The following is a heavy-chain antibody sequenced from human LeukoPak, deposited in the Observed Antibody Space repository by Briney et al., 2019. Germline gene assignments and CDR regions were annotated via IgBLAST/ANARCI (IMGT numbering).Heavy chain of an antibody. CDR2: IKEDGSVK. D-gene: IGHD6-19*01. V-gene: IGHV3-7*05. CDR3: ARGMAVAANWFDP. Sequence: GGSLRLSCVASGFTFNNYWMNWVRQAPGKGLEWVANIKEDGSVKYYVDSVKGRFTISRDNARNSLYLQMNSLRAGDTAMYYCARGMAVAANWFDPWGQGTLVTVSS. CDR1: GFTFNNYW. J-gene: IGHJ5*02.